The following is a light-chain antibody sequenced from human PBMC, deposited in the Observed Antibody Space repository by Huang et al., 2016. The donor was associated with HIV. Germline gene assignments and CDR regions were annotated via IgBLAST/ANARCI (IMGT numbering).Light chain of an antibody. V-gene: IGKV2-29*02. J-gene: IGKJ1*01. CDR2: EVA. CDR3: MQGRSLPRT. CDR1: QSLLYSDGKTY. Sequence: DVVMTQTPLSLSVTPGQPASTACRSSQSLLYSDGKTYLYWYLQKPGQSPQLRIYEVASRFSGVPDRFSGSGSGTDFTLKISRVEAEDVGFYYCMQGRSLPRTFGQGTKVEIK.